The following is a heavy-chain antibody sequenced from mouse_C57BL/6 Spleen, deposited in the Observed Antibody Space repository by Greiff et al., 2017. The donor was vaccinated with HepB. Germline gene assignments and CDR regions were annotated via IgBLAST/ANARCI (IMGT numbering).Heavy chain of an antibody. Sequence: EVMLVESGGDLVKPGGSLKLSCAASGFTFSSYGMSWVRQTPDKRLEWVATISSGGSYTYYPDSVKGRFTISRDNAKNTLYLQMSSLKSEDTAMYYCARWREDYDGFAYWGQGTLVTVSA. J-gene: IGHJ3*01. V-gene: IGHV5-6*01. CDR3: ARWREDYDGFAY. CDR2: ISSGGSYT. CDR1: GFTFSSYG. D-gene: IGHD2-4*01.